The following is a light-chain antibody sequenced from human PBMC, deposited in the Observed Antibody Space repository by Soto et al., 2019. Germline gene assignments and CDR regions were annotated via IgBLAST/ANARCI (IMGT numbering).Light chain of an antibody. CDR3: QQSDSTPIT. V-gene: IGKV1-39*01. J-gene: IGKJ5*01. Sequence: DIQMTPSPSSLSASVGERVTITCRASQSIRSYLNWYQQKPGKAPKVLIYAASSLQSGVPSRFSGSGSGTDFTLTISSLQPEDFATYYCQQSDSTPITFGQGTRLEIK. CDR1: QSIRSY. CDR2: AAS.